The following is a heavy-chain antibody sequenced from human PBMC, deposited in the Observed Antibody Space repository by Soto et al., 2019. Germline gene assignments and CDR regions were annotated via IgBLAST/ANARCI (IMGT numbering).Heavy chain of an antibody. CDR1: EFTFTTYW. CDR3: ATVTTWKFYYYYMDV. V-gene: IGHV3-7*01. J-gene: IGHJ6*03. D-gene: IGHD4-17*01. CDR2: IKQDGSER. Sequence: ESGGGLVQPGGSLRLSCAASEFTFTTYWMNWVRQAPGKGLEWVANIKQDGSERYYADFVKGRFTISRDNAKNSLFLQMSRLRAEDSAVYYCATVTTWKFYYYYMDVWGKGTTVTVSS.